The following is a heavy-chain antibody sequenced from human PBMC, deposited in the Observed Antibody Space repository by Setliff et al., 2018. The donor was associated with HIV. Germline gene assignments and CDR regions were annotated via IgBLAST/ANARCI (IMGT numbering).Heavy chain of an antibody. CDR1: GDSFSGYY. CDR3: ARASPGALHYYDTSDLYYFDF. CDR2: FQISGST. V-gene: IGHV4-4*07. J-gene: IGHJ4*02. Sequence: PSETLSLTCSVSGDSFSGYYWNWIRQPAGKGLEWIGRFQISGSTNYNPSLKSRVTMSVDTSKNQFSLKLNSMTAADTAVYYCARASPGALHYYDTSDLYYFDFWGQGTRVTVSS. D-gene: IGHD3-22*01.